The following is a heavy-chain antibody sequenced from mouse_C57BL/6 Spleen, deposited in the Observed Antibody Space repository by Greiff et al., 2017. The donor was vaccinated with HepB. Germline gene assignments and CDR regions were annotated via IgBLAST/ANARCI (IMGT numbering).Heavy chain of an antibody. CDR3: ARGYGSSPHYFDY. J-gene: IGHJ2*01. D-gene: IGHD1-1*01. V-gene: IGHV1-81*01. CDR1: GYTFTSYG. CDR2: IYPRSGNT. Sequence: QVHVKQSGAELARPGASVKLSCKASGYTFTSYGISWVKQRTGQGLEWIGEIYPRSGNTYYNEKFKGKATLTADKSSSTAYMELRSLTSEDSAVYFCARGYGSSPHYFDYWGQGTTLTVSS.